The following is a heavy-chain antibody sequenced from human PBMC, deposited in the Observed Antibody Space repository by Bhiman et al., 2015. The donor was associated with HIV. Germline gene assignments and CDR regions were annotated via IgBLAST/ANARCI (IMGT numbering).Heavy chain of an antibody. CDR3: AGALNEGSSWYMIAFDI. J-gene: IGHJ3*02. CDR1: GFTFSSYA. D-gene: IGHD6-13*01. CDR2: ISYDGSNK. Sequence: VQLVESGGGVVQPGRSLRLSCAASGFTFSSYAMHWVRQAPGKGLEWVAVISYDGSNKYYADSVKGRFTISRDNSKNTLYLQMNSLRAEDTAVYYCAGALNEGSSWYMIAFDIWGQGTMVTVSS. V-gene: IGHV3-30-3*01.